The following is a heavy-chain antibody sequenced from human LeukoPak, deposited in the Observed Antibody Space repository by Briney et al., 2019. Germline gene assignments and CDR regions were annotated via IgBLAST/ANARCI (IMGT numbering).Heavy chain of an antibody. Sequence: GGSLRLSCAASGFTFSSYGMHWVRQAPGKGLEWVAVISYDGSNKYYADSVRGRFTISRDNSQNTLYLQMNSLRTEDTAMYYCARGSAPRCSSPTCYRYWYFDLWGRGTLVTVSS. CDR1: GFTFSSYG. CDR2: ISYDGSNK. D-gene: IGHD2-2*01. CDR3: ARGSAPRCSSPTCYRYWYFDL. V-gene: IGHV3-30*03. J-gene: IGHJ2*01.